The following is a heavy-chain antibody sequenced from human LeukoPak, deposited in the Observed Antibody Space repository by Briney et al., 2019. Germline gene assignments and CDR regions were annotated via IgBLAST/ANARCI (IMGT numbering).Heavy chain of an antibody. CDR1: GFTLSTYE. CDR3: ARETGGTSDY. J-gene: IGHJ4*02. CDR2: IGTSGTTI. D-gene: IGHD2-15*01. Sequence: GGSLRLSCAASGFTLSTYEMNWVRQAPGKGLEWVSYIGTSGTTIYYADSVKGRFTISRNNAKNSLYLQMNSLIAEDTAFYYCARETGGTSDYWGQGTLVTVSS. V-gene: IGHV3-48*03.